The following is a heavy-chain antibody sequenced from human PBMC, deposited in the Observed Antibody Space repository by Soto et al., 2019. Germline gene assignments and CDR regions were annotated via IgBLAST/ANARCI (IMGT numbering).Heavy chain of an antibody. CDR2: ISAYNGNT. CDR3: ARVAPHSDY. J-gene: IGHJ4*02. CDR1: GYTCTSYH. V-gene: IGHV1-18*01. Sequence: QVQLVQAGAEVKKPGASVKVSCKASGYTCTSYHISWVRQAPGQGLEWMGWISAYNGNTNDAPRLQGRVPMTTDTSTSTAAMDLRSLRSDDTAVYYCARVAPHSDYWGQGTLVTVSS.